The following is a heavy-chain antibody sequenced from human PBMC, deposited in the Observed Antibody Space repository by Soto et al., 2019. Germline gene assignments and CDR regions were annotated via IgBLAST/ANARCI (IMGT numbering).Heavy chain of an antibody. CDR3: ASQAWVRFDF. D-gene: IGHD1-26*01. Sequence: PSETLSLTCAVSGASISGSVWWTWVRQPPGKGLEWIGAVFHSGAANYNPSLKSRVSMSVDTSRSQFSLVLPSVTAADTTVYYCASQAWVRFDFWGQGIMVTVSS. J-gene: IGHJ4*02. CDR1: GASISGSVW. V-gene: IGHV4-4*02. CDR2: VFHSGAA.